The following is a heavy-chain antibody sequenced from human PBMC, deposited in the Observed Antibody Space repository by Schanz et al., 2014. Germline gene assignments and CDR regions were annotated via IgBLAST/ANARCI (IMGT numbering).Heavy chain of an antibody. Sequence: EVQLLESGGGLVQPGGSLRLSCAASGFTFSSYAMSWVRQAPGKGLEWVSGIGGSGDSTHYADSVKGRFIISRDNSKNTLYLQVNSLRAEDTAVYYCAKHVRSLTGNDYWGQGTQVTVSS. CDR1: GFTFSSYA. CDR3: AKHVRSLTGNDY. J-gene: IGHJ4*02. CDR2: IGGSGDST. D-gene: IGHD3-9*01. V-gene: IGHV3-23*01.